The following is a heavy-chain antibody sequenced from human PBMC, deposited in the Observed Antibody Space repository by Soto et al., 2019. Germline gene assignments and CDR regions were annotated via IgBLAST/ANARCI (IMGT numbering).Heavy chain of an antibody. J-gene: IGHJ5*02. D-gene: IGHD3-3*01. CDR1: GSSISSSNW. V-gene: IGHV4-4*02. CDR2: IYHSGST. CDR3: ASRFRRLEWLFEWFDP. Sequence: PSETLSLTCAVSGSSISSSNWWSWVRQPPGKGLEWIGEIYHSGSTNYNPSLKSRVTISVDKSKNQFSLKLSSVTAADTAVYYCASRFRRLEWLFEWFDPWGQGTMVTVSS.